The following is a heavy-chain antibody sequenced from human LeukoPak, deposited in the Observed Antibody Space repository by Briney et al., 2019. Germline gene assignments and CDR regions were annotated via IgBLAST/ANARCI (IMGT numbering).Heavy chain of an antibody. J-gene: IGHJ4*02. CDR1: GFTFSSYS. D-gene: IGHD2-15*01. V-gene: IGHV3-21*04. Sequence: GGSLRLSCAASGFTFSSYSMNWVRQAPGKGLEWVSSINSKSRYIYYADSLKGRFTISRDNGKNSVYLQMNSLRAEDTAVYYCAKQLGYCSDGSCYFPYWGQGTLVTVSS. CDR2: INSKSRYI. CDR3: AKQLGYCSDGSCYFPY.